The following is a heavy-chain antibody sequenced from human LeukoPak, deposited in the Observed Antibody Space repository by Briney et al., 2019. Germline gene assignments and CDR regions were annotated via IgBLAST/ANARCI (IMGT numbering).Heavy chain of an antibody. V-gene: IGHV3-30*02. D-gene: IGHD6-6*01. Sequence: GGPLRLSCAASGFIFSSYGMHWVRQATGKGLEWVAFIRYDGSNKYYADSVKGRFTISRDNSKNTLYLQMNSLRAEDTAVYYCAKDRSSSDRDWGQGTLVTVSS. J-gene: IGHJ4*02. CDR2: IRYDGSNK. CDR3: AKDRSSSDRD. CDR1: GFIFSSYG.